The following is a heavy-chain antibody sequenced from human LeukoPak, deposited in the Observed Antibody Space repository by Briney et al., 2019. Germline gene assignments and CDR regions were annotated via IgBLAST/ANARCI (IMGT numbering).Heavy chain of an antibody. CDR2: ISYDGTYK. D-gene: IGHD2-15*01. J-gene: IGHJ4*02. V-gene: IGHV3-30*18. Sequence: GGSLRLPCAASGFTFNFYAMNWVRQAPGKGLEWVAVISYDGTYKYYADSVKGRFTISRDNSKNTLYLQMNSLRAEDTAVYYCAKSGLNRFDYWGQGTLVTVSS. CDR3: AKSGLNRFDY. CDR1: GFTFNFYA.